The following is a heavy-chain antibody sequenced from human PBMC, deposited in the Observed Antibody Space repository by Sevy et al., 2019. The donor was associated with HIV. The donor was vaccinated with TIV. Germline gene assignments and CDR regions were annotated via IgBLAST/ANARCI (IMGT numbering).Heavy chain of an antibody. Sequence: GGSLRLSCRASGFTFSDYSVAWIRQAPGKGLEWVSYFSGGASVIYYGDSVKGRFTISRDNARNALFLQMNSLRVDDTAVYFCARVKDVTFQSPYMDVWGNGTMVTVSS. CDR1: GFTFSDYS. CDR3: ARVKDVTFQSPYMDV. J-gene: IGHJ6*03. D-gene: IGHD2-21*02. V-gene: IGHV3-11*01. CDR2: FSGGASVI.